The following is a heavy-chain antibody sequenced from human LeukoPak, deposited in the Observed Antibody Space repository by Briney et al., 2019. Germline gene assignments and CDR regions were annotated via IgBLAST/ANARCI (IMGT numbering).Heavy chain of an antibody. CDR3: ARPYDSNRDHSGYGF. V-gene: IGHV3-7*02. D-gene: IGHD5-12*01. J-gene: IGHJ2*01. CDR2: ISQDGSEE. CDR1: GFTFSSYW. Sequence: GGSLRLSCATSGFTFSSYWMSWVRQAPGKGLEWVANISQDGSEEYYVDSVRRRFTISRDNAKNSLYLQMNSLRAEDTAVYYCARPYDSNRDHSGYGFWGRGALVTVSS.